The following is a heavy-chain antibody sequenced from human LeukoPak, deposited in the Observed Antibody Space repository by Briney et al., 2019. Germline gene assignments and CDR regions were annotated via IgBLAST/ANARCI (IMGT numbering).Heavy chain of an antibody. D-gene: IGHD2-21*02. J-gene: IGHJ4*02. CDR1: GDSISGYS. CDR2: MYSGGSA. Sequence: PSETLSLTCTVSGDSISGYSWNWIRQPAGKGLEWIGRMYSGGSAKYNPFLMSRVTMSVDTSKNQFSLKLSSVTAADTAVYYCASTAYCGGDCYPDIFDYWGQGTLVTVSS. CDR3: ASTAYCGGDCYPDIFDY. V-gene: IGHV4-4*07.